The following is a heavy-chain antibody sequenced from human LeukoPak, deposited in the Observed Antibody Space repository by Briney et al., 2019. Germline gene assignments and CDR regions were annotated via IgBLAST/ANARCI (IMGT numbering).Heavy chain of an antibody. CDR1: GFTFSSYA. CDR3: ARVVNDFWSPFDY. D-gene: IGHD3-3*01. Sequence: GSLRLSCAASGFTFSSYAMDWVRQAPGKGLEWVAVISYDGSNKYYADSVKGRFTISRDNSKNTLYLQMNSLRAEDTAVYYCARVVNDFWSPFDYWGQGTLVTVSS. CDR2: ISYDGSNK. V-gene: IGHV3-30*04. J-gene: IGHJ4*02.